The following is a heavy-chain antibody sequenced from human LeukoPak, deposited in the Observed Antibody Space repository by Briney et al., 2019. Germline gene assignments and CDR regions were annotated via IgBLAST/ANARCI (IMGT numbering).Heavy chain of an antibody. Sequence: GASLRLSCAASGFTFSNDAMSWVRQAPGKGLEWVSAITGSGGNTYYADSVKGRFTISRDNSKSTLFLQMNSLRAEDTAVYYCAKWGDYDVLTGYYVSDYWGQGTLVTVSS. J-gene: IGHJ4*02. CDR2: ITGSGGNT. CDR3: AKWGDYDVLTGYYVSDY. CDR1: GFTFSNDA. D-gene: IGHD3-9*01. V-gene: IGHV3-23*01.